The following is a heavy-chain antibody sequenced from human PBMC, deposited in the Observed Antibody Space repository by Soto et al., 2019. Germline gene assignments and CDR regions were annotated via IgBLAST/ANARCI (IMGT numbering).Heavy chain of an antibody. CDR2: ISSSSSYI. V-gene: IGHV3-21*01. CDR1: GFTFSSYS. CDR3: AGTSDIVVVVAGHYFDY. D-gene: IGHD2-15*01. J-gene: IGHJ4*02. Sequence: PGGSLRLSCAASGFTFSSYSMNWVRQAPGKGLEWVSSISSSSSYIYYADSVKGRFTISRDNAKNSLYLQMNSLRAEDTAVYYCAGTSDIVVVVAGHYFDYWGQGTLVTVSS.